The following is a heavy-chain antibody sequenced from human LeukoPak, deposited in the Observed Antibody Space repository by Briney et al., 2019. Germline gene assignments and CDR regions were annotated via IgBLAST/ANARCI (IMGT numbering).Heavy chain of an antibody. J-gene: IGHJ5*02. CDR1: GFTFSSNT. CDR2: ISGSGSST. V-gene: IGHV3-23*01. CDR3: AKGDSTSCCRGEVS. Sequence: GGSLRLSCAASGFTFSSNTMSWARQVPGKGLEWVSVISGSGSSTYNANSVKGRFTISRDNSMNTLYLQMNSLRAEDTAVYYCAKGDSTSCCRGEVSWGQGTLVTVSS. D-gene: IGHD2-2*01.